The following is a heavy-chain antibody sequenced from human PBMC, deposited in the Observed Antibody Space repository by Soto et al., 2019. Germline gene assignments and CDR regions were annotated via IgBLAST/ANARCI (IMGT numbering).Heavy chain of an antibody. D-gene: IGHD3-3*01. CDR1: GFTFTTYW. J-gene: IGHJ4*02. CDR2: IYPDDSDT. V-gene: IGHV5-51*01. Sequence: GESLKISCRGSGFTFTTYWIGWVRQMPGKGLEWMGVIYPDDSDTRYNPSFQGRVTISADKSNSTAYLQWSSLEASDTAIYYCARAFRSNYYAYWGRGTLVTVSS. CDR3: ARAFRSNYYAY.